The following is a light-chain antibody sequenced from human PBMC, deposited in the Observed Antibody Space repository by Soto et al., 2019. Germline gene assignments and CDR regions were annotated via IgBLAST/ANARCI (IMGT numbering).Light chain of an antibody. CDR1: QSVSNNY. CDR2: DAS. CDR3: QQSAVSPLT. J-gene: IGKJ1*01. Sequence: EIVLTQSPGTLSLSPGERATPSCRASQSVSNNYVVWYQQKPGQAPRLLIHDASSRATGIPDRFSGSGSGTDFTLTISRLELEDFAVYYCQQSAVSPLTFGQGTRVDIK. V-gene: IGKV3-20*01.